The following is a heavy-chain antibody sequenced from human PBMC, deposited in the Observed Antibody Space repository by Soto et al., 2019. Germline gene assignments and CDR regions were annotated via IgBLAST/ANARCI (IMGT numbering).Heavy chain of an antibody. D-gene: IGHD3-22*01. V-gene: IGHV3-30-3*01. CDR3: ARDRYYYDSSGYTFDY. J-gene: IGHJ4*02. Sequence: QVQLVESGGGVVQPGRSLRLSCAASGFTFNSYAMHWVRQAPGKGLEWVAVISYDGSNNYYADSVKGRFTISRDNSKNTLYLQMNSLRAEDTAVYYCARDRYYYDSSGYTFDYWGQGNLVTVSS. CDR1: GFTFNSYA. CDR2: ISYDGSNN.